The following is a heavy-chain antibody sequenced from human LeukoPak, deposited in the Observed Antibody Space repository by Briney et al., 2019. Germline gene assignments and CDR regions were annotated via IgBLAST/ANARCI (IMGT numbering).Heavy chain of an antibody. CDR2: ISSSGSTI. CDR1: GFTFSSYE. J-gene: IGHJ3*02. Sequence: PGGSLRLSCAASGFTFSSYEMNWVRQAPGKGLEWVSYISSSGSTIYYADSVKGRFTISRDNAKNSLYLQMNSLRAEDTAVYYCARTSRGIDAFHIWGQGTMVTVSS. V-gene: IGHV3-48*03. CDR3: ARTSRGIDAFHI. D-gene: IGHD3-16*01.